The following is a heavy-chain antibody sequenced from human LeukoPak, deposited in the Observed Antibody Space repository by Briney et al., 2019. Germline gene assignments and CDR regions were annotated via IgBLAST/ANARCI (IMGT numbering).Heavy chain of an antibody. J-gene: IGHJ4*02. D-gene: IGHD6-6*01. CDR1: GGSISSDTYY. V-gene: IGHV4-39*07. CDR2: IYYSGST. CDR3: ARDTYIAARPWYFDY. Sequence: PSETLSLTCTVSGGSISSDTYYWGWIRQPPGKGLEWIGSIYYSGSTYYNPSPKSRLTTSVDTSKNQFSLKLNSVTAADTAVYYCARDTYIAARPWYFDYWGQGTLVTVSS.